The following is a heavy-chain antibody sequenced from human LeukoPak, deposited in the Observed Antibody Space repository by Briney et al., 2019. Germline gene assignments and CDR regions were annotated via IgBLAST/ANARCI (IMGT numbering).Heavy chain of an antibody. D-gene: IGHD3-22*01. J-gene: IGHJ4*02. CDR2: SDPKSGAT. CDR3: ARGNSSGYHYRDYFDY. V-gene: IGHV1-2*02. CDR1: GYTFTSYY. Sequence: GASVKVSCKTSGYTFTSYYIHWLRQAPGQRFEWMGWSDPKSGATKYEHFQGRVTMTRDTSISTAYMELSRLTSDDTAVYYCARGNSSGYHYRDYFDYWGQGTLVTVSS.